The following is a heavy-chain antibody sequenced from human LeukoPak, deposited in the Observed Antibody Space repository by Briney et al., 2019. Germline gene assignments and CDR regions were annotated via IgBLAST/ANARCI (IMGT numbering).Heavy chain of an antibody. CDR3: TTGGYGGQFDY. V-gene: IGHV3-15*01. Sequence: GGSLRLSCAASGFAFSNAWMSWVRRAPGKGLEWVGRIKSKTDGGTTDYAAPVKGRFTISRDDSINTLYLQMNSLKTEDTAVYYCTTGGYGGQFDYWGQGTLVTVSS. CDR2: IKSKTDGGTT. J-gene: IGHJ4*02. CDR1: GFAFSNAW. D-gene: IGHD5-12*01.